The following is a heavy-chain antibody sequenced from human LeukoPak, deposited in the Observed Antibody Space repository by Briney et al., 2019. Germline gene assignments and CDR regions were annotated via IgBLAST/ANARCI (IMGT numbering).Heavy chain of an antibody. CDR3: AIRVEMANPDAFDI. J-gene: IGHJ3*02. V-gene: IGHV5-51*01. Sequence: GESLKISCKASGYSFTNYWIGWVRQMPGKGLEWMGIIYPGDSDTRYSPSFQGQVTISADKSISTAYLQWSSLKASDTAMYYCAIRVEMANPDAFDIWGQGTMVTVSS. CDR1: GYSFTNYW. D-gene: IGHD5-24*01. CDR2: IYPGDSDT.